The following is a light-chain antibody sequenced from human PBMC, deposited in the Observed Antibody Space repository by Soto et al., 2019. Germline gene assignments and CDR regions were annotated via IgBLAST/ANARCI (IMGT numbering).Light chain of an antibody. CDR3: QQYYSTPYT. Sequence: DIVMTQSPDSLAVSLGERATINCKSSQSVLYSSNNQNYLAWYQQKPGQPPKLLIYWASTRESGVHDRFSGSGSGTDFTLTISSLHAEYVAVYYCQQYYSTPYTFGQGTKLEIK. J-gene: IGKJ2*01. CDR2: WAS. V-gene: IGKV4-1*01. CDR1: QSVLYSSNNQNY.